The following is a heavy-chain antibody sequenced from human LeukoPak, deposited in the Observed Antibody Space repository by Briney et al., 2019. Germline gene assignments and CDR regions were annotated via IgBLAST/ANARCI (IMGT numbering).Heavy chain of an antibody. J-gene: IGHJ4*02. Sequence: QTGDSLRLSCAASGFIFSSYGMHWVRQAPGKGLEWVAYISYDGYRKDYADSVKGRFTISRDNAKNSLYLQMNSLRVEDTAVYYCARRDRGDYWGQGTLVTVSS. V-gene: IGHV3-33*01. CDR2: ISYDGYRK. CDR3: ARRDRGDY. D-gene: IGHD1-14*01. CDR1: GFIFSSYG.